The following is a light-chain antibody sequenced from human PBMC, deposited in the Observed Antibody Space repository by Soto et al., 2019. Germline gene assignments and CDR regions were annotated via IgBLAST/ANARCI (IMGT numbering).Light chain of an antibody. CDR2: RND. CDR3: ATWDDSLSVFVL. J-gene: IGLJ2*01. CDR1: SSNVGGNY. V-gene: IGLV1-47*01. Sequence: QLVLTQPPSASGTPGQRVTISCSGSSSNVGGNYVSWYQQVPGTAPKLVIYRNDQRPSGVPDRFSGSKSDTSASLAISGLRSEDEADYYCATWDDSLSVFVLFGGGTKVTVL.